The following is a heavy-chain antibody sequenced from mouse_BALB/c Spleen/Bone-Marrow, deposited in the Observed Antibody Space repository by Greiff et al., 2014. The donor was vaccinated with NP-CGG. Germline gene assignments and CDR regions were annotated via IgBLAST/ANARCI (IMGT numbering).Heavy chain of an antibody. V-gene: IGHV2-9*02. Sequence: QGQLKESGPGLVAAPQRLFITLAVSGVFLTSYGVHWGRQPPGKGVEWLGVIWAGGSTNYNSALMSRLSISKDNSKSQVFLKMNSLQTDDTAMYYCARVYLWYFDVWGAGTTVTVSS. D-gene: IGHD2-3*01. J-gene: IGHJ1*01. CDR1: GVFLTSYG. CDR3: ARVYLWYFDV. CDR2: IWAGGST.